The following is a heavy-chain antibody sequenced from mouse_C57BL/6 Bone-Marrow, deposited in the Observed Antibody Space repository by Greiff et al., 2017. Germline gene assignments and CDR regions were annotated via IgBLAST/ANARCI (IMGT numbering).Heavy chain of an antibody. CDR2: IYPRSGNT. CDR3: ARERRT. J-gene: IGHJ3*01. V-gene: IGHV1-81*01. CDR1: GYTFTSYG. Sequence: QVQLKESGAELARPGASVKLSCKASGYTFTSYGISWVKQRTGQGLEWIGEIYPRSGNTYYNEKFKGKATLTADKSSSTAYMELRSLTSEDSAVYFCARERRTWGQGTLVTVSA.